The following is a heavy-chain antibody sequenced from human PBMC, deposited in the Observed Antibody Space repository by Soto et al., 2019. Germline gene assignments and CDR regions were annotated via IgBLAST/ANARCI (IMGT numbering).Heavy chain of an antibody. J-gene: IGHJ6*04. V-gene: IGHV3-15*01. CDR3: TTVLLWFGELPDV. Sequence: GGSLRLSCAASGFTFSNAWMSWVRQAPGKGLEWVGRIKSKTDGGTTDYAAPVKGRFTISRDDSKNTLYLQMNGLKTEDTAVYYCTTVLLWFGELPDVWGKGTTVTVSS. CDR1: GFTFSNAW. CDR2: IKSKTDGGTT. D-gene: IGHD3-10*01.